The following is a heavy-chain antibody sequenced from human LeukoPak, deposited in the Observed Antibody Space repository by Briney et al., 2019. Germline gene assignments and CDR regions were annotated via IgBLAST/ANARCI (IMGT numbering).Heavy chain of an antibody. CDR2: IYYSGST. V-gene: IGHV4-59*12. CDR3: ASRRGYYGYFDY. D-gene: IGHD3-22*01. J-gene: IGHJ4*02. CDR1: GDSISSDY. Sequence: SETLSLTCTVSGDSISSDYWSWIRQPPGKGLEWIGCIYYSGSTNYNPSLKSRVTISIDTSKNQFSLKLSSVTAADTAVYYCASRRGYYGYFDYWGQGTLVTVSS.